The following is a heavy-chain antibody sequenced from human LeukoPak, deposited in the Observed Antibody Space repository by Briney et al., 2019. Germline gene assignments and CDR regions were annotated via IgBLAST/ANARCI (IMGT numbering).Heavy chain of an antibody. D-gene: IGHD3-22*01. CDR2: IYYSGST. CDR1: GGSISSGGYY. CDR3: ARGTYYYDSSGYSYYFDY. V-gene: IGHV4-31*03. Sequence: PSETLSLTCTVSGGSISSGGYYWIWIRQHPGKGLEWIGYIYYSGSTYYNPSLKSRVTISVDTSKNQFSLKLSSVTAADTAVYYCARGTYYYDSSGYSYYFDYWGQGTLVTVSS. J-gene: IGHJ4*02.